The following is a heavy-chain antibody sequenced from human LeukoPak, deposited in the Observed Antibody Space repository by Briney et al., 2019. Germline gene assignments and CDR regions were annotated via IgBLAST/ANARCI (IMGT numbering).Heavy chain of an antibody. V-gene: IGHV3-21*01. D-gene: IGHD6-19*01. CDR3: ARAYSGWSTDYYYYYMDV. CDR2: ITRDSIYT. J-gene: IGHJ6*03. CDR1: GFTFSNYN. Sequence: PGGSLRLSCAASGFTFSNYNMNWVRQTPGKGLEWVSSITRDSIYTFYADSVKGRFTISRDDAKNSLSLQMNSLRAEDTAVYYCARAYSGWSTDYYYYYMDVWGKGTTVTISS.